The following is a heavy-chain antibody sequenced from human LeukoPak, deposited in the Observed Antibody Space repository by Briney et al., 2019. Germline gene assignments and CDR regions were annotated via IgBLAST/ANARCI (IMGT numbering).Heavy chain of an antibody. J-gene: IGHJ4*02. CDR1: GYTFTNYW. D-gene: IGHD1-1*01. CDR2: IYPGGSDT. V-gene: IGHV5-51*01. CDR3: ARRVAYNHAFDF. Sequence: GESLKISCQGPGYTFTNYWIGWVRQMPGKGLEWMGIIYPGGSDTSYSPSLQGQVTISADKSISTAYLQWSSLKASDTAMYYCARRVAYNHAFDFWGQGTLVTVSS.